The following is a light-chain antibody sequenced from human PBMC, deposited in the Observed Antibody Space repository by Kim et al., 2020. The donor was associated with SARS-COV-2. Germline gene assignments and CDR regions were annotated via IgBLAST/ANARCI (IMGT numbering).Light chain of an antibody. CDR1: QSGSSSY. V-gene: IGKV3-20*01. J-gene: IGKJ2*03. CDR3: QQYGSSLYS. CDR2: GAS. Sequence: LAPGETPARCCRASQSGSSSYLAWYQQKPGQAPRLLIYGASSRATGIPDRCSGSGSGTDFTLTISRLEPEDFAVYYCQQYGSSLYSFGQGTKLEI.